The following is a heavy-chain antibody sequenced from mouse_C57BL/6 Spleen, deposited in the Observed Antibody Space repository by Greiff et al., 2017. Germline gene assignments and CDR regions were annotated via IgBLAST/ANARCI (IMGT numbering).Heavy chain of an antibody. V-gene: IGHV1-55*01. J-gene: IGHJ3*01. CDR2: IYPGSGST. CDR3: ARKGDYYGSPWFAY. CDR1: GYTFTSYW. Sequence: QFQLQQPGAELVKPGASVKMSCKASGYTFTSYWITWVKQRPGQGLEWIGDIYPGSGSTNYNEKFKSKATLTVDTSSSTAYMQLSSLTSEDSAVYYCARKGDYYGSPWFAYWGQGTLVTVSA. D-gene: IGHD1-1*01.